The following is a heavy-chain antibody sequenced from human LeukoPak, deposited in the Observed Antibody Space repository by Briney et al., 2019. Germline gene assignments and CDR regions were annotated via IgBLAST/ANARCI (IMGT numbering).Heavy chain of an antibody. Sequence: PGGSLRLSCTASGFTFSSYSLNWVRQAPGKGLEWVSSVSTGSNYIYYADSVKGRFTISRDNSKNTLSLQMNSLRAEDTAVYYCAKSDCGTIGCKLLNYWGQGTLVTVSS. CDR1: GFTFSSYS. V-gene: IGHV3-21*04. CDR2: VSTGSNYI. J-gene: IGHJ4*02. D-gene: IGHD2-21*01. CDR3: AKSDCGTIGCKLLNY.